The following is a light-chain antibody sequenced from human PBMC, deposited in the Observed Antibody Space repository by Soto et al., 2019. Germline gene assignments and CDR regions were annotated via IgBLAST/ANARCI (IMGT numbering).Light chain of an antibody. J-gene: IGKJ1*01. CDR1: QSVSSN. CDR3: QQYNNWPPWT. V-gene: IGKV3-15*01. CDR2: GAS. Sequence: EIVMTQSPATLSVSPGERATLSCRASQSVSSNLAWYQQKPGEAPRLLIYGASTRATGTPARFRGSGSGTEFTLTISSLQSEDFAVNYCQQYNNWPPWTFGQGTQVEIK.